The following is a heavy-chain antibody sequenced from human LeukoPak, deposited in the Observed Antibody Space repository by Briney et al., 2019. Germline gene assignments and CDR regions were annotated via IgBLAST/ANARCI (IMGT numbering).Heavy chain of an antibody. Sequence: GGTLRLSCAASGFTFSFSGMSWVRQAPGKGLEWVSGISGSGGSTYYADSVKGRFTISRDNSKNTLFLQMNSLRAEDTAVYYCAKTSDDIVVVPAAGFDNWGQGTLVTVSS. V-gene: IGHV3-23*01. CDR2: ISGSGGST. D-gene: IGHD2-2*01. CDR3: AKTSDDIVVVPAAGFDN. J-gene: IGHJ4*02. CDR1: GFTFSFSG.